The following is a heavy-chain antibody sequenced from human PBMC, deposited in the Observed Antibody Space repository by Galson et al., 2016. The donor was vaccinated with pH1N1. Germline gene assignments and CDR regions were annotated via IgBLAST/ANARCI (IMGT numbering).Heavy chain of an antibody. CDR2: MNPKSGTT. Sequence: SVKVSCKASGYTFTTYDINWVRQAPGQGLEWAGWMNPKSGTTGYAQKFQGRVTMTRSISINPVYMELNSLSSEDTAVYYCARVDSSKWQRGWLDPWGQGTLVTVSS. V-gene: IGHV1-8*01. J-gene: IGHJ5*02. CDR3: ARVDSSKWQRGWLDP. CDR1: GYTFTTYD. D-gene: IGHD6-13*01.